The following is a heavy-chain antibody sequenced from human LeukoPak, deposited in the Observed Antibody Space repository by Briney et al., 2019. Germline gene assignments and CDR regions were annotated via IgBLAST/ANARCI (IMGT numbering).Heavy chain of an antibody. CDR3: ARWGSGGYRSGGYYGMDV. Sequence: SQTLSLTCAISGDSVSSNSAAWNWIRQSPSRGLEWLGRTYYRSKWYNDYAVSVKSRITINPDTSKNQFSLQLNSVTPEDTAVYYCARWGSGGYRSGGYYGMDVWGQGTTVTVSS. CDR2: TYYRSKWYN. J-gene: IGHJ6*02. D-gene: IGHD3-10*01. CDR1: GDSVSSNSAA. V-gene: IGHV6-1*01.